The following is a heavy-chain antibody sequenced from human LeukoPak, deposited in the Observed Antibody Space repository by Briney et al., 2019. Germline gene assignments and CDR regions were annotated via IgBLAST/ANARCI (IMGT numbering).Heavy chain of an antibody. D-gene: IGHD6-19*01. V-gene: IGHV1-18*01. CDR3: ARVGGSGWYRTYYYMDV. Sequence: ASVKVSCKASGYTFTSYGISWVRQAPGQGLEWMGWISAYNGNTNYAQKLQGRVTMTTDTSTSTAYMELRSLRSDDTAVYYCARVGGSGWYRTYYYMDVWGKGTTVTVSS. J-gene: IGHJ6*03. CDR2: ISAYNGNT. CDR1: GYTFTSYG.